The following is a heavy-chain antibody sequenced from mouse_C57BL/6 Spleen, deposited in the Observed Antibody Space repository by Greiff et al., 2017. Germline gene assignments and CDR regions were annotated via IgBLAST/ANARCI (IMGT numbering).Heavy chain of an antibody. CDR1: GFTFSDYG. Sequence: EVKLVESGGGLVKPGGSLKLSCAASGFTFSDYGMHWVRQAPEKGLEWVAYISSGSSTIYYADTVKGRFTISRDNAKNTPFLQMTRLRSEDTAMYYCARNDEYDGYFDYWGQGTTLTVSS. V-gene: IGHV5-17*01. J-gene: IGHJ2*01. CDR3: ARNDEYDGYFDY. CDR2: ISSGSSTI. D-gene: IGHD2-4*01.